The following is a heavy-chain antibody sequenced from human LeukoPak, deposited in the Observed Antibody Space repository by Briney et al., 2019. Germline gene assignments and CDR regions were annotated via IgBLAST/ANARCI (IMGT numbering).Heavy chain of an antibody. CDR3: TRVRSGNDFDY. J-gene: IGHJ4*02. CDR1: GFTFGDHA. Sequence: GGSLRLSCSASGFTFGDHAMSWVRQAPGKGLEWVGFIRSRGYGGTTECAASVEGRFSLSRDDSKSFVYLQMSSLKTEDTAVYYCTRVRSGNDFDYWGQGTLVTVSS. CDR2: IRSRGYGGTT. V-gene: IGHV3-49*04. D-gene: IGHD3-10*01.